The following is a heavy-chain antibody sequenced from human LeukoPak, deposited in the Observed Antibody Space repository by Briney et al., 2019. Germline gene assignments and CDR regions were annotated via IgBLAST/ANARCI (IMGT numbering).Heavy chain of an antibody. CDR3: AKGNYYYDTFDI. CDR1: GFTFSGYA. CDR2: ISGSGGST. Sequence: GGSLRLSCAASGFTFSGYAMSWVRQAPGKGLEWVSAISGSGGSTYYADSVKGRFTISRDNSKNTLYLQMNSLRAEDTAVYYCAKGNYYYDTFDIWGQGTMVTVSS. J-gene: IGHJ3*02. V-gene: IGHV3-23*01. D-gene: IGHD3-10*01.